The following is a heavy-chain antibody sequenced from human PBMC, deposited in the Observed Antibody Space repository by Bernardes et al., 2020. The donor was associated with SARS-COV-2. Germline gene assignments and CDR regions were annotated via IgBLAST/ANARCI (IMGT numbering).Heavy chain of an antibody. CDR3: ANSNIMSY. Sequence: GGSLRLSCVASGFTFDNSAMSWVRQAPGKGLEWVSAILKSGEGTYYADSVKGRFTISRDNSRNTLYLQMSSLRAEDTAVYYCANSNIMSYWGRGTLVTVSP. V-gene: IGHV3-23*01. D-gene: IGHD3-16*01. CDR2: ILKSGEGT. CDR1: GFTFDNSA. J-gene: IGHJ4*02.